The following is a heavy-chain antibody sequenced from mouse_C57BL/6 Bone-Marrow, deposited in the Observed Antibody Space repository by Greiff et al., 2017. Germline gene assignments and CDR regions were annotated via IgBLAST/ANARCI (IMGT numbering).Heavy chain of an antibody. CDR3: ARMVTTGVYYAMDD. J-gene: IGHJ4*01. D-gene: IGHD2-3*01. V-gene: IGHV1-50*01. CDR2: IDPSDSYT. Sequence: QVQLQQPGAELVKPGASVKLSCKASGYTFTSYWMQWVKQRPGQGLEWIGEIDPSDSYTNYNQKFKGKATLTVDTSSSTAYMQLSSLTSEDSAVYFCARMVTTGVYYAMDDWGKGTSVTVSS. CDR1: GYTFTSYW.